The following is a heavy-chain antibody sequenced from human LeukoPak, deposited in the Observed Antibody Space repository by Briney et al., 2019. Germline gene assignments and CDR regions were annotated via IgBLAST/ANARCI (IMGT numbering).Heavy chain of an antibody. Sequence: ASVKVSCKASGGTFSSYAISWVRQAPGQGLEWMGGIIPIFGTANHAQKFQGRATITADESTSTAYMELSSLRSEDTAVYYCARDTSSGYYYSWFDPWGQGTLVTVSS. CDR3: ARDTSSGYYYSWFDP. CDR1: GGTFSSYA. V-gene: IGHV1-69*13. J-gene: IGHJ5*02. CDR2: IIPIFGTA. D-gene: IGHD3-22*01.